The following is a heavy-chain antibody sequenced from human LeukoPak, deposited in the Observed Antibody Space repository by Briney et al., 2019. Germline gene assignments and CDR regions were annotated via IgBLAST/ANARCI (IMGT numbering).Heavy chain of an antibody. Sequence: GGSLRLSCAASGFTFSDSTMHWVRQASGKGLEWIGHIKGKVKTYETAYAASVKGRFTISRDDSKNTLYLQMNSLKTDDTAVYYCTRQFHSSGWYFTFASWGQGTLVSVSS. V-gene: IGHV3-73*01. CDR2: IKGKVKTYET. J-gene: IGHJ4*02. CDR3: TRQFHSSGWYFTFAS. D-gene: IGHD6-19*01. CDR1: GFTFSDST.